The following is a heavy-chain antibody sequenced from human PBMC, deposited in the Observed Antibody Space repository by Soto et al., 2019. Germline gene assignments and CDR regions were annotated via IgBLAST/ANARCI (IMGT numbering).Heavy chain of an antibody. D-gene: IGHD2-21*01. J-gene: IGHJ4*02. CDR1: GFTFSNAW. V-gene: IGHV3-15*07. Sequence: PGGSLRLSCTASGFTFSNAWMNWVRQAPGKGLEWVGRIKSKTDSGTTDYAAPVKGRFTISRDDSKNTLYLQMNSLRTEDTAFYYCTTDTLERCDIAPCYWGRGTLVTVSS. CDR3: TTDTLERCDIAPCY. CDR2: IKSKTDSGTT.